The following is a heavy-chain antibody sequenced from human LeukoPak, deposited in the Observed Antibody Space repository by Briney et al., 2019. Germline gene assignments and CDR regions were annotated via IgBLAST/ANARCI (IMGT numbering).Heavy chain of an antibody. CDR3: ARYPGLEGAGSKGAFDY. Sequence: PSETLSLTCTVSGXSISSYYWSWIRQPPGKGLEWIGYIYYSGSTNYNPSLKSRVTISVDMSKNQFSLKLRSVTAADTAVYYCARYPGLEGAGSKGAFDYWGQGTLVTVSS. J-gene: IGHJ4*02. D-gene: IGHD3-10*01. CDR1: GXSISSYY. CDR2: IYYSGST. V-gene: IGHV4-59*01.